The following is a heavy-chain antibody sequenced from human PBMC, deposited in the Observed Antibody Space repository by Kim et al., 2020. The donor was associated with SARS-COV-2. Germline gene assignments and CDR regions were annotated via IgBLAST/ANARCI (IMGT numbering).Heavy chain of an antibody. CDR2: VSGSGGST. D-gene: IGHD1-1*01. J-gene: IGHJ4*02. Sequence: GGSLRLSCVASGFTFSSYYMSWVRQAPGKGPEWVSLVSGSGGSTYNADSVNGRVAISIDNSKKKLYLQMNSLRAEDTDVYYCAREESNNWSFFDYWGQGTRVTVPS. V-gene: IGHV3-23*01. CDR1: GFTFSSYY. CDR3: AREESNNWSFFDY.